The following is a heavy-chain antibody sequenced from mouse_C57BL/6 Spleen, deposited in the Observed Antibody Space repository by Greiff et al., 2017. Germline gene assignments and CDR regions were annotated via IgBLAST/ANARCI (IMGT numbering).Heavy chain of an antibody. CDR1: GFTFSSYA. CDR3: ARYYYGTWFAY. J-gene: IGHJ3*01. D-gene: IGHD2-1*01. Sequence: VKLMESGGGLVKPGGSLKLSCAASGFTFSSYAMSWVRQTPEKRLEWVATISDGGSCTYYPDNVKGRFTISRDNAKNNLYLQMSHLKSEDTAMYYCARYYYGTWFAYWGQGTLGTVSA. V-gene: IGHV5-4*03. CDR2: ISDGGSCT.